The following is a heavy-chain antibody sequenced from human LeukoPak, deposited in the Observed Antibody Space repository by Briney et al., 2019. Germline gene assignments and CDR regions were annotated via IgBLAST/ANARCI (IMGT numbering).Heavy chain of an antibody. J-gene: IGHJ3*02. Sequence: PSETLSLTCTVSGGSISRISYYWGWIRQPRRNGLEWIGSIYYSESTCGNPSLNNRATLSVDTHNNQFSLKLSSVTDTDTAVYYCARLRKTTVTTSRAFDIWGQGTMVIVSS. CDR2: IYYSEST. D-gene: IGHD4-17*01. V-gene: IGHV4-39*01. CDR1: GGSISRISYY. CDR3: ARLRKTTVTTSRAFDI.